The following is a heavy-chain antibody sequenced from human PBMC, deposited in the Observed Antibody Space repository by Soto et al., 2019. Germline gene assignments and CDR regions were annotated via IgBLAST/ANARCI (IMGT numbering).Heavy chain of an antibody. Sequence: PGESTRISCKGSGYSFTSYWISWVRQMPGKGLEWMGRIDPSDSYTNYSPSFQGHVTISADKSISTAYLQWSSLKASDTAMYYCARHRGREGYYSGMDVWGQGTTVDVSS. CDR1: GYSFTSYW. CDR3: ARHRGREGYYSGMDV. V-gene: IGHV5-10-1*01. CDR2: IDPSDSYT. J-gene: IGHJ6*02.